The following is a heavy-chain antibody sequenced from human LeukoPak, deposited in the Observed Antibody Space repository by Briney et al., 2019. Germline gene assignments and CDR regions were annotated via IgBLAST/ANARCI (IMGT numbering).Heavy chain of an antibody. Sequence: GGSLRLSCAASGFTFSSFDMQWVRQPTGEGLEWVSTIGTASDTYYPGSVEGRFTLSRDNAKNSLYLQMNSLTAGDTAVYYCARGPPRGKYYYMDVWGKGTTVTVSS. CDR2: IGTASDT. J-gene: IGHJ6*03. D-gene: IGHD1-1*01. CDR1: GFTFSSFD. CDR3: ARGPPRGKYYYMDV. V-gene: IGHV3-13*01.